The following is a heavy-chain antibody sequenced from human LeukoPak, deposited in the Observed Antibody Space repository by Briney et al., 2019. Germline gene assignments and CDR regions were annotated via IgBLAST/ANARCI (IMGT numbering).Heavy chain of an antibody. D-gene: IGHD4-17*01. CDR3: ARYGTDPFDI. V-gene: IGHV3-74*01. CDR2: INNDGSNT. J-gene: IGHJ3*02. CDR1: GFTFSRYW. Sequence: GGSLRLSCAASGFTFSRYWMHWVRHAPGKGLVWVSRINNDGSNTYYADSVKGRFTISRDSAKNTLYLQMDGLRAEDTALYYCARYGTDPFDIWGQGTLVTVSS.